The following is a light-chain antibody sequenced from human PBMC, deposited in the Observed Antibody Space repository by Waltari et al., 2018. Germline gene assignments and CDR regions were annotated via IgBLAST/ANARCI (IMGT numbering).Light chain of an antibody. CDR1: QSISSW. J-gene: IGKJ1*01. Sequence: DIQMTQSPSTLSASVGDRVTITCRASQSISSWLVWYQQKPGKAPKLLIDNASSLESGVPSRFRGSGSGTEFTLTISSLQPDDFATYYCQQDGTFGQGTKVEIK. CDR3: QQDGT. V-gene: IGKV1-5*03. CDR2: NAS.